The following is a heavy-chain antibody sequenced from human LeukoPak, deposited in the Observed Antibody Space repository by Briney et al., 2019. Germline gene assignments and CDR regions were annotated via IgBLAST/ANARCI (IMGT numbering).Heavy chain of an antibody. CDR1: GFTFSSYG. D-gene: IGHD6-13*01. Sequence: GGSLRLSCAASGFTFSSYGMHWVRQAPGKGLEWVSYISSSGSTIYYADSVKCRFTISRDNAKNSLYLQMNSLRAEDTAVYYCARESRGNCDYWGQGTLVTVSS. V-gene: IGHV3-48*04. J-gene: IGHJ4*02. CDR3: ARESRGNCDY. CDR2: ISSSGSTI.